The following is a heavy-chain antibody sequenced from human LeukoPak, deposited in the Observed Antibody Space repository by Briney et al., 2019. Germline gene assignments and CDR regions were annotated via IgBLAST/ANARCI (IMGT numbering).Heavy chain of an antibody. Sequence: SETLSLTCAVSGGSISSSNWWSWVRQPPGKGLEWIGEIYHSGSTNYNPSLKSRVTISVDKYKNQFSLKLSSVTAADTAVYYCARGVGYSSSYFDYWGQGTLVTVSS. V-gene: IGHV4-4*02. CDR3: ARGVGYSSSYFDY. CDR1: GGSISSSNW. J-gene: IGHJ4*02. D-gene: IGHD6-13*01. CDR2: IYHSGST.